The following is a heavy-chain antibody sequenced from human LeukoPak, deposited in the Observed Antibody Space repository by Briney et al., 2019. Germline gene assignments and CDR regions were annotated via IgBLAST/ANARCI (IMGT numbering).Heavy chain of an antibody. CDR1: GFTFSSYG. V-gene: IGHV3-30*18. CDR3: AKGSYSGSYYRDYYYYYMDV. D-gene: IGHD1-26*01. J-gene: IGHJ6*03. CDR2: ISYDGSNK. Sequence: PGGSLRLSCAASGFTFSSYGMHWVRQAPGKGLEWVAVISYDGSNKYYADSVKGRFTISRDNSKNTLYLQMNSLRAEDTAVYYCAKGSYSGSYYRDYYYYYMDVWGKGTTVTVSS.